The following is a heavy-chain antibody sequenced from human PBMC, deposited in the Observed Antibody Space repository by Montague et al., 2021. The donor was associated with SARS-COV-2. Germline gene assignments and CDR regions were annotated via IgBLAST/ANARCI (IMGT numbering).Heavy chain of an antibody. CDR3: AKDGGHSSGYYYEGGFDS. V-gene: IGHV3-9*01. CDR1: GFIFEDYA. Sequence: SLKLSCAASGFIFEDYAMHWVRQAPGKGLEWVSGISWNSGSIAYXDSVKGRFTISRENAKNSLYLQMSSLRPEDTALYYCAKDGGHSSGYYYEGGFDSWGQGTPVTVSS. D-gene: IGHD3-22*01. CDR2: ISWNSGSI. J-gene: IGHJ4*02.